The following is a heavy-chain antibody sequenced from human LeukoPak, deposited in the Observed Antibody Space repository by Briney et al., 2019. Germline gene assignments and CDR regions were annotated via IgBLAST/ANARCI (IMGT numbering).Heavy chain of an antibody. V-gene: IGHV1-18*01. CDR3: ARLSYFHSSGLYWVDAYDI. Sequence: ASVKVSCKTSGYTFTSYAISWVRQAPGQGLEWVGWISGYNWNTTYAHTLRDRVSMTTDTSTNTAYLELRSLRSDDTAMYYCARLSYFHSSGLYWVDAYDIWGQGAMVTVSS. J-gene: IGHJ3*02. D-gene: IGHD3-22*01. CDR2: ISGYNWNT. CDR1: GYTFTSYA.